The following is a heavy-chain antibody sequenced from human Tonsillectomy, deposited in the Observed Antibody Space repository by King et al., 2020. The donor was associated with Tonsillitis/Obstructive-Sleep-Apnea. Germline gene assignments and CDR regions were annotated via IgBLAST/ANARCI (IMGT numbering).Heavy chain of an antibody. Sequence: QLQESGPGLVKPSETLSLTCTVSGGSISSYYWSWIRQPPGKGLEWIGYIYYSGSTNYTPSLKSRVTISVDTSKNQFSLKLSSVTAADTAVYYCARGRGYSYGYYFDYWGQGTLVTVSS. CDR1: GGSISSYY. J-gene: IGHJ4*02. D-gene: IGHD5-18*01. CDR2: IYYSGST. CDR3: ARGRGYSYGYYFDY. V-gene: IGHV4-59*01.